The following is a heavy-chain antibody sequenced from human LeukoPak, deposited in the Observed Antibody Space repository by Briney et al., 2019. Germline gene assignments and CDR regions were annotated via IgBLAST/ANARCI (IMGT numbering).Heavy chain of an antibody. J-gene: IGHJ6*03. CDR1: GYSFTSYW. CDR2: IYPGDSDT. V-gene: IGHV5-51*01. CDR3: ARLGGYYYYYMDV. Sequence: GESLKISCKGSGYSFTSYWIGCVRQMPGKGLEWMGIIYPGDSDTRYSPAFQGQVTISADKSISTAYLQWSSLKASDTAMYYCARLGGYYYYYMDVWGKGTTVTVSS.